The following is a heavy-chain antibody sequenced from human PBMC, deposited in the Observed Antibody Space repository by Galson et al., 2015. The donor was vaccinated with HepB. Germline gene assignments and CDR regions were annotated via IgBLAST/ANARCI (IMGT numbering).Heavy chain of an antibody. V-gene: IGHV1-46*01. D-gene: IGHD6-13*01. CDR2: INPSGGST. Sequence: SGYTFTSYYMHWVRQAPGQGLEWMGIINPSGGSTSYAQKFQGRVTMTRDTSTSTAYMELRSLRSDDTAVYYCARTGIAAASRFSKYYFDYWGQGTLVTVSS. J-gene: IGHJ4*02. CDR3: ARTGIAAASRFSKYYFDY. CDR1: GYTFTSYY.